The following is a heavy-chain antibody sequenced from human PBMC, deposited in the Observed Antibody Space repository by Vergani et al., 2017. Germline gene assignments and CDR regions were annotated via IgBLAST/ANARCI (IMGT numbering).Heavy chain of an antibody. D-gene: IGHD3-22*01. CDR3: AKDKIGYYDSSGRFDY. CDR2: ISWNSGSI. CDR1: GFTFDDYA. V-gene: IGHV3-9*01. Sequence: EVQLVESGGGLVQPGRSLRLSCAASGFTFDDYAMHWVRQAPGKGLEWVSGISWNSGSIGYADSVKGRFTISRDNAKNSLYLQMNSLRAEDTALYYCAKDKIGYYDSSGRFDYWGQGTLVTVSS. J-gene: IGHJ4*02.